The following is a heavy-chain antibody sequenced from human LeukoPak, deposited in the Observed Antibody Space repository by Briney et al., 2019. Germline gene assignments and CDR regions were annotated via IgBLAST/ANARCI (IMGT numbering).Heavy chain of an antibody. J-gene: IGHJ4*02. Sequence: GGSLRLSCAVSGFTFSTFGMHWVRQAPGKGLEWVANIWYDGINKYYAGSVKGRFTISRDNSKNTLYLRMNSLTAEDTAVYYCAKGVHSSGWWGTPPRDYLDYWGQGTLVTVSS. D-gene: IGHD6-19*01. V-gene: IGHV3-33*06. CDR3: AKGVHSSGWWGTPPRDYLDY. CDR1: GFTFSTFG. CDR2: IWYDGINK.